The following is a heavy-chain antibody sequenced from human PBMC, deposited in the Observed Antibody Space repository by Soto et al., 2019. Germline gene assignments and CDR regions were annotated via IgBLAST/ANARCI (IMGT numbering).Heavy chain of an antibody. CDR3: ARGGGYSGYDLDY. CDR2: IWYDGSNK. D-gene: IGHD5-12*01. J-gene: IGHJ4*02. V-gene: IGHV3-33*01. Sequence: QVQLVESGGGVVQPGRSLRLSCAASGFTFSSYDMHWVRQAPGKGLEWVAVIWYDGSNKYCADSVKGRFTISRDNSKNTLYLQMNSLRAEDTAVYYCARGGGYSGYDLDYWGQGTLVTVSS. CDR1: GFTFSSYD.